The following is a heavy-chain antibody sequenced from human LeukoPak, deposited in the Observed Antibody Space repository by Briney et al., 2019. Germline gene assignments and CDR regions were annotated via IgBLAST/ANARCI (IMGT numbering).Heavy chain of an antibody. CDR2: ISYDGSNK. D-gene: IGHD6-13*01. V-gene: IGHV3-30*18. J-gene: IGHJ4*02. CDR3: AKDNVAAAGRYFDY. CDR1: GVTFSSDG. Sequence: GGSLSLSCAASGVTFSSDGMHCVRHAPGKGLECVALISYDGSNKYFADSVKGRFTISRENYKNTLYLQMHSLRAADTAVYYCAKDNVAAAGRYFDYWGQGPVVTVSS.